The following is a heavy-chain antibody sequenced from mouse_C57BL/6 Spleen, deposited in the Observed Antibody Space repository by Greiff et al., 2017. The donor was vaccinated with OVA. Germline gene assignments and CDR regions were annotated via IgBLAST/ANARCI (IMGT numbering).Heavy chain of an antibody. Sequence: VQLQQSGPGLVQPSQSLSITCTVSGFSLTSYGVHWVRQSPGKGLEWLGVIWSGGSTDYNAAFISRLSISKDNSKSQVFFKMNSLQADDTAIYYCARNFLWLLPYYYAMDYWGQGTSVTVSS. V-gene: IGHV2-2*01. D-gene: IGHD2-3*01. CDR2: IWSGGST. CDR1: GFSLTSYG. J-gene: IGHJ4*01. CDR3: ARNFLWLLPYYYAMDY.